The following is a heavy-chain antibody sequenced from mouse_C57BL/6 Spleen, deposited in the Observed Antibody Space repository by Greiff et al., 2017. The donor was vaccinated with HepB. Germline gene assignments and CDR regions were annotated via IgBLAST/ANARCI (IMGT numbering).Heavy chain of an antibody. CDR1: GYAFSSSW. J-gene: IGHJ1*03. D-gene: IGHD3-2*02. CDR2: IYPGDGDT. V-gene: IGHV1-82*01. CDR3: ARGAAQAYWYFDV. Sequence: VKLQESGPELVKPGASVKISCKASGYAFSSSWMNWVKQRPGKGLEWIGRIYPGDGDTNYNGKFKGKATLTADKSSSTAYMQLSSLTSEDSAVYFCARGAAQAYWYFDVWGTGTTVTVSS.